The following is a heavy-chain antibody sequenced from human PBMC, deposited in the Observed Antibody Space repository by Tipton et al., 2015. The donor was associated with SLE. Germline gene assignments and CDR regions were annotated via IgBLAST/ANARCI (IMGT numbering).Heavy chain of an antibody. CDR2: ISYDGSKK. D-gene: IGHD2-2*01. CDR3: ARDRLLLVPAADADGLDV. CDR1: GFTFSSYA. Sequence: SLRLSCTASGFTFSSYAMSWVRQAPGKGLEWVAAISYDGSKKYHADSVKGRFTISRDNAKNSLHLEMNSLRAEDTAVYYCARDRLLLVPAADADGLDVWGQGTAVSVSS. J-gene: IGHJ6*02. V-gene: IGHV3-30*04.